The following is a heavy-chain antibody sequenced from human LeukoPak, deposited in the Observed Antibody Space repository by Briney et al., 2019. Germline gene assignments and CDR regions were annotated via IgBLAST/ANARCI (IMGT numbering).Heavy chain of an antibody. CDR3: ASGSGYYDSSGYPPDNI. CDR1: GYSISSGYY. V-gene: IGHV4-38-2*02. Sequence: SETLSLTCTVSGYSISSGYYWGWIRQPPRKGLEWIGSIYHSGSTYYNPSLKSRVTISVDTSKNQFSLKLSSVTAADTAVYYCASGSGYYDSSGYPPDNIWGQGTMVTVSS. J-gene: IGHJ3*02. CDR2: IYHSGST. D-gene: IGHD3-22*01.